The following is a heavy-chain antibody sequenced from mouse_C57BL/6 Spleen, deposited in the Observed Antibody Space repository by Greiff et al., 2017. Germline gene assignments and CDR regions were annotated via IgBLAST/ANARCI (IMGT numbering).Heavy chain of an antibody. CDR1: GYAFTNYL. J-gene: IGHJ4*01. Sequence: QVQLQQSGAELVRPGPSVKVSCKASGYAFTNYLIEWVKQRPGQGLEWIGVINPGSGGTNYNEKFKGKATLTADKSSSTAYMQLSSLTSEDSAVYFCATYYAYYYAMDYWGQGPSVTVSS. CDR3: ATYYAYYYAMDY. D-gene: IGHD2-10*01. V-gene: IGHV1-54*01. CDR2: INPGSGGT.